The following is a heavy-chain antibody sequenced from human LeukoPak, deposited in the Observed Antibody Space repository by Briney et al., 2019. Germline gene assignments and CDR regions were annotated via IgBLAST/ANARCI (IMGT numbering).Heavy chain of an antibody. Sequence: GGSLRLSCAASGFTFSSYGMHGVREAPGKGLEGGAVISYDGSNKYYADSVKGRFTISRDNSKNTLYLQMNSLRAEDTAVYYCAKDLAGTTALWGQRTLVTVSS. J-gene: IGHJ4*02. D-gene: IGHD1-7*01. CDR1: GFTFSSYG. CDR2: ISYDGSNK. CDR3: AKDLAGTTAL. V-gene: IGHV3-30*18.